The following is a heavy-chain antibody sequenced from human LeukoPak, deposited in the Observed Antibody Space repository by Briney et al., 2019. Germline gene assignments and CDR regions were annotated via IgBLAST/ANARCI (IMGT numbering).Heavy chain of an antibody. D-gene: IGHD6-19*01. Sequence: SETLSLTCTVSGGSINSSNYYWGWIRQPPGKGLEWIGSIFYSGSIFYSGNTYYNPSLMSRVSMSVDTSKNQFSLKLNSVTAADTAVYYCARPILAVAGTSAFDIWGQGTMVTVSS. CDR2: IFYSGNT. V-gene: IGHV4-39*01. J-gene: IGHJ3*02. CDR1: GGSINSSNYY. CDR3: ARPILAVAGTSAFDI.